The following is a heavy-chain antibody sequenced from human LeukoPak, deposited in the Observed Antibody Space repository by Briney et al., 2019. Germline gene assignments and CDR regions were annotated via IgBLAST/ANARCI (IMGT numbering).Heavy chain of an antibody. V-gene: IGHV1-69*05. CDR3: ARAVPLNDYLDY. Sequence: ASVKVSCKASGGTFSSYAISWVRQAPGQGLEWMGGIIPIFGTANYAQKFQGRVTITTDESTSTAYMELSSLRSEDTAAYYCARAVPLNDYLDYWGQGTLVTVSS. CDR1: GGTFSSYA. CDR2: IIPIFGTA. J-gene: IGHJ4*02.